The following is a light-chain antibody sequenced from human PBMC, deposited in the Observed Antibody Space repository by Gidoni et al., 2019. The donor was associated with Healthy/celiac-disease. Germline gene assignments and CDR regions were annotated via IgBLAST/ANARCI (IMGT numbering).Light chain of an antibody. V-gene: IGKV3-15*01. CDR2: GAS. J-gene: IGKJ2*01. CDR3: QQYNNGPYT. CDR1: QSVSSN. Sequence: ASQSVSSNLAWYQQKPGQAPRLLIYGASTRATGIPARFSGSGSGTEFTLTISSLQSEDFAVYYCQQYNNGPYTFGQXTKLEIK.